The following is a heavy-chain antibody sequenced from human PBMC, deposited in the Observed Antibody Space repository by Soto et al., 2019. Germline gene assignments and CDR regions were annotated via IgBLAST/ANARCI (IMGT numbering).Heavy chain of an antibody. CDR3: APSAPTVVTPDWYFDL. Sequence: QVQLVESGGGVVQPGRSLRLSCAASGFTFSSYAMHWVRQAPGKGLEWVAVISYDGSNKYYADSVKCRFTISRDNSKNTLYLQMNSLKAEDTAVYYCAPSAPTVVTPDWYFDLWGPGTLVHLSS. D-gene: IGHD4-17*01. V-gene: IGHV3-30-3*01. J-gene: IGHJ2*01. CDR1: GFTFSSYA. CDR2: ISYDGSNK.